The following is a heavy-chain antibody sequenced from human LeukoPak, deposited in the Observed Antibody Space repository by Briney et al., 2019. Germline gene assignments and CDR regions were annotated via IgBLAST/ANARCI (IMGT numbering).Heavy chain of an antibody. V-gene: IGHV4-4*08. D-gene: IGHD3-10*01. J-gene: IGHJ4*02. Sequence: SETLSLTCTVSGGSINGYWWTWIRQPPAKELEWIGYIHFSGSATYNPSLTGRVTISVDTSKNQFSLRLTSVTAADTAVYYCARVLPSGSSDYWGQGTLVTVSP. CDR1: GGSINGYW. CDR3: ARVLPSGSSDY. CDR2: IHFSGSA.